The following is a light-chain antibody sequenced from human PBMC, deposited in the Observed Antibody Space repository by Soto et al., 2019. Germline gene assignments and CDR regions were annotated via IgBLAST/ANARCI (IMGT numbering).Light chain of an antibody. V-gene: IGLV2-14*01. CDR2: EVT. CDR1: SSDIGGYNY. J-gene: IGLJ1*01. CDR3: SSYTSSNTYV. Sequence: QSVLTQPASVSGSPGQSIIISCTGTSSDIGGYNYVSWYQQRPGKAPKFLIYEVTNRPSGVSNRFSGSKSGNTASLTISGLQAEDEADYYCSSYTSSNTYVFGTGTKVTVL.